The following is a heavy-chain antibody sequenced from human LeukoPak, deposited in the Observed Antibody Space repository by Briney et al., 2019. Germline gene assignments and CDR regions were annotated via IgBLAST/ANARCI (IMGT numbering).Heavy chain of an antibody. CDR2: IYYSGTT. J-gene: IGHJ3*02. CDR1: GGSISSSSYY. V-gene: IGHV4-39*07. D-gene: IGHD3-10*01. CDR3: ARDPFGSNAFDI. Sequence: PSETLSLTCSVSGGSISSSSYYWGWIRQPPGKGLEWIGTIYYSGTTYYSPSLKSRVTISVDTSKNQFSLKLNSVTAADTAVYYCARDPFGSNAFDIWGQGTVVAVSS.